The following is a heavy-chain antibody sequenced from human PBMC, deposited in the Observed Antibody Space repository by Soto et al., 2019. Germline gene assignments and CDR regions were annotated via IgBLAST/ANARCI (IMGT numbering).Heavy chain of an antibody. CDR3: ARKGEVTSTFSAIQLVDYYYGMDV. V-gene: IGHV3-21*01. D-gene: IGHD2-21*01. Sequence: GGSLSLSCAASGFTFSSYSMNWVRQAPGKGLEWVSSISSSSSYIYYADSVKGRFTISRDNAKNSLYLQMNSLRAEDTAVYYCARKGEVTSTFSAIQLVDYYYGMDVWGQGTTVTVSS. CDR2: ISSSSSYI. J-gene: IGHJ6*02. CDR1: GFTFSSYS.